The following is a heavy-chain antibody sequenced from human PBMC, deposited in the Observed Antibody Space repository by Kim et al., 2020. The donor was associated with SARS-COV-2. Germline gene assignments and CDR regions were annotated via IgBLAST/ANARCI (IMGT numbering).Heavy chain of an antibody. Sequence: GESMKISCKGSGYRFTSYWIGWVRQMPEKGLEWMGIIYPGDSDIRYSPSFQGQVTISADKSISTAYLQWSSLKASDTAMYYCARFRGSGQQLVPNDYWGQGTLVTVSS. CDR1: GYRFTSYW. J-gene: IGHJ4*02. CDR3: ARFRGSGQQLVPNDY. CDR2: IYPGDSDI. D-gene: IGHD6-13*01. V-gene: IGHV5-51*01.